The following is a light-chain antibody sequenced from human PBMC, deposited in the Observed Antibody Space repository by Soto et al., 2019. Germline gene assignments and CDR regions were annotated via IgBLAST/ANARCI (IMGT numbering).Light chain of an antibody. CDR1: LPISNY. Sequence: GDRVTITCRASLPISNYLAWYKQKPGKIPNLLIYAASTLPAGVPSRFSGSGSGTDFTLTISSLQPEDVAAYYCQKYSGAPRTFGEGTKVEIK. CDR3: QKYSGAPRT. J-gene: IGKJ4*01. CDR2: AAS. V-gene: IGKV1-27*01.